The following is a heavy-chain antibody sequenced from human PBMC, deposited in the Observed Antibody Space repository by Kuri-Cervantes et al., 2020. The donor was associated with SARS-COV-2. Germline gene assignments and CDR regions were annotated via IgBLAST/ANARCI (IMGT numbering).Heavy chain of an antibody. D-gene: IGHD4-17*01. CDR3: ARELGLTTVNWFDP. CDR2: IYYSGST. CDR1: GGSISSYY. Sequence: GSLRLSCTVSGGSISSYYWSWIRQPPGKGLEWIGYIYYSGSTNYNPSLKSRVTISVDTSKNLFSLKLSSVTAADTAVYYCARELGLTTVNWFDPWGQGTLVTVSS. J-gene: IGHJ5*02. V-gene: IGHV4-59*01.